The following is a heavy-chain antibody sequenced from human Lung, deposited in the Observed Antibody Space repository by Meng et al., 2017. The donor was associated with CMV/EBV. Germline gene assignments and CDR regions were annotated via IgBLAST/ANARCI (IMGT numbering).Heavy chain of an antibody. CDR3: AKDGLFIDDFCTGYSYLDF. CDR1: GFSFNNYG. D-gene: IGHD3/OR15-3a*01. V-gene: IGHV3-33*06. Sequence: GESXKISCVASGFSFNNYGMYWVRQAPGKGLEWVAVIWPDGNYKHHADSVKGRFTVSRDNSKHTLYLQMNRLRAEDTAIYYCAKDGLFIDDFCTGYSYLDFXGQGXPVTVSS. CDR2: IWPDGNYK. J-gene: IGHJ4*02.